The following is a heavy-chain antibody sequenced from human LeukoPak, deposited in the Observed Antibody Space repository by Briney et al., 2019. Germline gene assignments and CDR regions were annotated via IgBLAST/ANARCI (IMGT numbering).Heavy chain of an antibody. CDR1: GGPISSYY. D-gene: IGHD3-10*01. Sequence: SETLSLTCTVSGGPISSYYWSWIRQPPGKGLEWIGYIYYSGSTYYNPSLKSRVTISVDTSKNQFSLKLSSVTAADTAVYYCARDDYGSGSYSDGFDVWGQGTMVTVSS. J-gene: IGHJ3*01. CDR3: ARDDYGSGSYSDGFDV. V-gene: IGHV4-59*12. CDR2: IYYSGST.